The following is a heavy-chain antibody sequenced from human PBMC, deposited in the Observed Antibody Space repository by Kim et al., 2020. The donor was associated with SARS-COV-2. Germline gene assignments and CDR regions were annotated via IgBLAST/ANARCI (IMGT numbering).Heavy chain of an antibody. Sequence: YNPALKSRVTISVDTSRNQFSLKLTSLTAADTAVYYCARGGRIAVAGFDYWGQGTLVTVSS. CDR3: ARGGRIAVAGFDY. D-gene: IGHD6-19*01. J-gene: IGHJ4*02. V-gene: IGHV4-59*09.